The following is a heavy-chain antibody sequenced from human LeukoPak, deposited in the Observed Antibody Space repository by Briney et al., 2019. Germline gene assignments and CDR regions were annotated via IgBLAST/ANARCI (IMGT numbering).Heavy chain of an antibody. V-gene: IGHV4-61*02. CDR2: IYTSGST. J-gene: IGHJ5*02. D-gene: IGHD4-11*01. CDR3: ARDLLYSNYEGRWFDP. CDR1: GGSISSGSYY. Sequence: SQTLSLTCTVSGGSISSGSYYWSWIRQPAGKGLEWIGRIYTSGSTNYNPSLKSRVTISVDTSKNQFSLKLSSVTAADTAVYYCARDLLYSNYEGRWFDPWGQGTLVTVSS.